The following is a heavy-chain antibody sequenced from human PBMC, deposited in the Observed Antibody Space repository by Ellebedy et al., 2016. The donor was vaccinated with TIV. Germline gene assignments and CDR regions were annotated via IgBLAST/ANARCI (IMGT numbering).Heavy chain of an antibody. CDR2: INHSGST. D-gene: IGHD3-10*01. V-gene: IGHV4-34*01. CDR3: ARGSTVRGVITPSLYY. Sequence: SETLSLTCAVYGGSFSGYYWSWIRQPPGKGLEWIGEINHSGSTNYNPSLKSRVTISVDTSKNQFSLKLSSVTAADTAVYYCARGSTVRGVITPSLYYWGQGTLVTVSS. CDR1: GGSFSGYY. J-gene: IGHJ4*02.